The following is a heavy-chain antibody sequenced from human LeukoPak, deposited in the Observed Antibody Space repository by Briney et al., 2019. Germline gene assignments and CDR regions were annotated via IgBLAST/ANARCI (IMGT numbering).Heavy chain of an antibody. Sequence: PSGTLSLTCAVSGSSISSSNYWSWVRQPPGKGLEWVGKIHHTGTIYSNPSLKSRVTMSVDKSNNQFSLNLTSVTDADTAVYFCVRLRYPLAGFPDFWGQGLLVTVSS. D-gene: IGHD6-19*01. J-gene: IGHJ4*02. CDR1: GSSISSSNY. CDR3: VRLRYPLAGFPDF. V-gene: IGHV4-4*02. CDR2: IHHTGTI.